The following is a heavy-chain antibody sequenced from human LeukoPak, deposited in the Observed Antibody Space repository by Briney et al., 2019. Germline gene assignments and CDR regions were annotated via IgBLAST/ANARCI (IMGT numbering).Heavy chain of an antibody. Sequence: AGTSLRLSCAASGFSFSTYGMHWVRQAPGKGLEWVAAAQGDGRLQYYADSVKGRFTISRDNSKNTLYLQMNSLRAEDTAVYYCVRDGVGATTYFGYFDHWGQGNLVTVSS. J-gene: IGHJ4*02. D-gene: IGHD1-26*01. V-gene: IGHV3-33*01. CDR2: AQGDGRLQ. CDR1: GFSFSTYG. CDR3: VRDGVGATTYFGYFDH.